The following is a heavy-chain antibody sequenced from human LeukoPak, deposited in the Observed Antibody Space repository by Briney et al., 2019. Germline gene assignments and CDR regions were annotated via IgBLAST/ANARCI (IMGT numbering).Heavy chain of an antibody. V-gene: IGHV4-61*02. Sequence: SETLSLTCTVSGGSISSGSYYWSWIRQPAGKGLEWIGRIYTSGSTNYNPSLKSRVTISVDTSKNQFSLKLSSVTAADTAVYYCARERYYGSGSYSWGQGTLVTVSS. J-gene: IGHJ5*02. CDR2: IYTSGST. D-gene: IGHD3-10*01. CDR1: GGSISSGSYY. CDR3: ARERYYGSGSYS.